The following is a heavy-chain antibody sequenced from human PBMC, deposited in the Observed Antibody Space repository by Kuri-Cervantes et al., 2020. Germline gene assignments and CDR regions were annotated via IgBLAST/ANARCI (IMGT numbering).Heavy chain of an antibody. CDR3: AKDIRQGGWFDP. J-gene: IGHJ5*02. CDR1: GGSVSSGSYY. V-gene: IGHV4-61*01. D-gene: IGHD2-2*02. Sequence: SETLSLTCTVSGGSVSSGSYYWSWIRQPPGKGLEWIGYIYYSGSTNYNPSLKSRVTISVDTSKNQFSLKLSSVTAADTAVYYCAKDIRQGGWFDPWGQGTLVTVSS. CDR2: IYYSGST.